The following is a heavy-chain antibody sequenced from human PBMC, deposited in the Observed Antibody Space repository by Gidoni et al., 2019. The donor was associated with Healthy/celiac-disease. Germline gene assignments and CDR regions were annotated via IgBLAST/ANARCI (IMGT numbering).Heavy chain of an antibody. D-gene: IGHD4-17*01. J-gene: IGHJ6*02. CDR3: ARDYGGNPHYYYYGMDV. Sequence: QVQLVQSGAEVKKPGASVKVSCKASGYTFTSYGISWVRQAPGQGLEWMGWISAYNCNTNYAQKLQGRVTMTTDTSTSTAYMELRSLRSDDTAVYYCARDYGGNPHYYYYGMDVWGQGTTVTVSS. CDR2: ISAYNCNT. CDR1: GYTFTSYG. V-gene: IGHV1-18*04.